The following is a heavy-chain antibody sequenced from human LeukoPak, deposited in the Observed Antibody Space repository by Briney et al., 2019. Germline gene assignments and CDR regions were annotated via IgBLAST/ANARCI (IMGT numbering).Heavy chain of an antibody. V-gene: IGHV3-7*01. CDR1: RFSFSSYW. Sequence: GGSLRLSCTASRFSFSSYWMSLVRQAPGKGLEWVANIKQDGSVKYYVDSVKGRFTISRDNAKNSLYLQMNSLRAEDTAVYYCARIGYSSSSFDYWGQGTLVTVSS. J-gene: IGHJ4*02. D-gene: IGHD6-6*01. CDR2: IKQDGSVK. CDR3: ARIGYSSSSFDY.